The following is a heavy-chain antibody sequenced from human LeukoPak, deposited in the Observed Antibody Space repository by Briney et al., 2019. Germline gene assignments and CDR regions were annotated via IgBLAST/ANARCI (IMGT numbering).Heavy chain of an antibody. D-gene: IGHD7-27*01. CDR3: ARQNWGVDY. CDR1: GYSFSSYW. CDR2: IYPGDSAT. V-gene: IGHV5-51*01. J-gene: IGHJ4*02. Sequence: GASLKISCKSAGYSFSSYWIAWVRPMPGKGLEWMGIIYPGDSATKYSPSFQGQVTVSADKSISTAYLQWSSLKASDTAMYYCARQNWGVDYWGQGTLVTVSS.